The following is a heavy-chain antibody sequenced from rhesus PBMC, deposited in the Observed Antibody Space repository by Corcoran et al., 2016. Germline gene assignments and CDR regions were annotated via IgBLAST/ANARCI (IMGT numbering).Heavy chain of an antibody. CDR2: ISGSGGST. CDR3: ARDPSPYDYSGSYHYFDY. D-gene: IGHD3-16*01. CDR1: GGSISSNY. V-gene: IGHV4-173*01. Sequence: QLQLQESGPGLVKPSETLSLTCAVSGGSISSNYWSWIRQPPGKGLEWIGRISGSGGSTDSNPSLKNRVTISTSTSKNHFDLKLSSVPAADTAVYYCARDPSPYDYSGSYHYFDYWGQGVLVTVSS. J-gene: IGHJ4*01.